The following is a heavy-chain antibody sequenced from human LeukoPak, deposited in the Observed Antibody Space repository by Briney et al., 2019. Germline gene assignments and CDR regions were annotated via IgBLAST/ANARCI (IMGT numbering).Heavy chain of an antibody. CDR3: ARALYDYVWGSYRYTGYYFDY. D-gene: IGHD3-16*02. CDR2: INPSGGST. Sequence: ASVKVSCKASGYTFTSYYMHWVRQAPGQGLEWVGIINPSGGSTSYAQKFQGRVTMTRDTSTSTVYMELSSLRSEDTAVYYCARALYDYVWGSYRYTGYYFDYWGQGTLVTVSS. J-gene: IGHJ4*02. CDR1: GYTFTSYY. V-gene: IGHV1-46*01.